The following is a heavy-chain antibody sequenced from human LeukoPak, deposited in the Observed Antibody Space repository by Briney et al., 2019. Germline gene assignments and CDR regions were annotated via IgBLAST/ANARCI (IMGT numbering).Heavy chain of an antibody. J-gene: IGHJ4*02. CDR2: IYHSGRT. CDR3: ARFNWMFEY. D-gene: IGHD1-20*01. V-gene: IGHV4-59*04. CDR1: GGSIRNYY. Sequence: PSETLSLTCTVSGGSIRNYYWSWIRQPPGKGLEWIADIYHSGRTYYNPSLKSRVTMSVDTSKNQFSLKLSSVTAADTAVYYCARFNWMFEYWGQGTLVTVSS.